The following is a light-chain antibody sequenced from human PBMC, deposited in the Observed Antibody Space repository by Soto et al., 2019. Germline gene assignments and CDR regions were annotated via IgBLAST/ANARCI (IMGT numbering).Light chain of an antibody. Sequence: VLTQSPGTLSLSPGERATLSCRASETIRSNYLAWYQQKPGQAPRLLISCASSRATGIPDRFSGSGSGTDFTLTITRLEPEDFAVYYCQQYGSSPITFGQGTRPEI. CDR2: CAS. CDR1: ETIRSNY. CDR3: QQYGSSPIT. V-gene: IGKV3-20*01. J-gene: IGKJ5*01.